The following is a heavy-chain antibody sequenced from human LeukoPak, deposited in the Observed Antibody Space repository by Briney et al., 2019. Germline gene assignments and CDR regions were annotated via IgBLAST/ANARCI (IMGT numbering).Heavy chain of an antibody. D-gene: IGHD2-8*02. CDR3: VTDPGNWFDP. CDR2: TYFRSKWYN. Sequence: SQTLSLTCDISGDSVSSNSAAWNWIRQSPSRGLEWLGRTYFRSKWYNDYAPSVKSRMVVNPDTSKNHFSLQLNSVTPEDTAVYYCVTDPGNWFDPWGQGILVTVSP. V-gene: IGHV6-1*01. CDR1: GDSVSSNSAA. J-gene: IGHJ5*02.